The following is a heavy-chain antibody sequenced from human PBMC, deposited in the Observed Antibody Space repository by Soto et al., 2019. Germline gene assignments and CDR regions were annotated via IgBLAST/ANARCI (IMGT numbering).Heavy chain of an antibody. J-gene: IGHJ6*03. V-gene: IGHV4-39*01. Sequence: SETLSLTCTVSGGSISSSSYYWGWIRQPPGKGLEWIGSIYYSGSTYYNPSLKSRVTISVDTSKNQFSLKLSSVTAADTAVYYCARRVATVTNRIRGYYYMDVWGKGTTVTVSS. CDR2: IYYSGST. D-gene: IGHD4-17*01. CDR3: ARRVATVTNRIRGYYYMDV. CDR1: GGSISSSSYY.